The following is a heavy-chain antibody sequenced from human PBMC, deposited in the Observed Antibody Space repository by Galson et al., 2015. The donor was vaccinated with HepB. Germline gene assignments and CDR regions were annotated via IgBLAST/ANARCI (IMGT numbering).Heavy chain of an antibody. J-gene: IGHJ6*02. D-gene: IGHD2-2*01. V-gene: IGHV1-69*04. Sequence: SCKASGGTFSSYTISWVRQAPGQGLEWMGRIIPILGIANYAQKFQGRVTITADKSTSTAYMELSSLRSEDTAVYYCARDSYCSSTSCSYYYGMDVWGQGTTVTVSS. CDR3: ARDSYCSSTSCSYYYGMDV. CDR2: IIPILGIA. CDR1: GGTFSSYT.